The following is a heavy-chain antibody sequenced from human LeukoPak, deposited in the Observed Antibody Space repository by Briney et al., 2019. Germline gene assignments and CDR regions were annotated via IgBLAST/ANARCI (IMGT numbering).Heavy chain of an antibody. Sequence: GGSLRLSCTGSKFTFSNYGMQWVRQAPGKGLEWVAVVSAHGTTKYYADSVKGRFTISRDNSRNMMYLQMNSLRAEDTAVYYCAKEFDSGGYGANFDSWGQGTLVTVSS. V-gene: IGHV3-30*18. J-gene: IGHJ4*02. CDR1: KFTFSNYG. D-gene: IGHD3-10*01. CDR3: AKEFDSGGYGANFDS. CDR2: VSAHGTTK.